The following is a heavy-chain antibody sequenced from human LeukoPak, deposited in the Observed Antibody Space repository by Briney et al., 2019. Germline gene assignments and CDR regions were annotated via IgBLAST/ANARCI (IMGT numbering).Heavy chain of an antibody. CDR1: GGSLSSGGYY. D-gene: IGHD5-18*01. V-gene: IGHV4-30-2*01. J-gene: IGHJ4*02. CDR3: ASGYSYGGNFDY. CDR2: IYHSGST. Sequence: SQTLSLTCTVSGGSLSSGGYYWSWIRQPPGKGLEWIGYIYHSGSTYYNPSLKSRVTISVDRSKNQFSLKLSSVTAADTAVYYCASGYSYGGNFDYWGQGTLVTVSS.